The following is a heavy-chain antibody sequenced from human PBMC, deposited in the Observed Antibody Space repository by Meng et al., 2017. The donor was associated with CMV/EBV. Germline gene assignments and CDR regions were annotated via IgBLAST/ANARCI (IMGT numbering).Heavy chain of an antibody. CDR3: ARVGRTSCYDY. CDR2: IYYSGST. J-gene: IGHJ4*02. D-gene: IGHD2-2*01. Sequence: QLQLQGSGPGLVKPSETLSLTCTVSGGSISSSSYYWGWIRQPPGKGLEWIGSIYYSGSTYYNPSLKSRVTISVDTSKNQFSLKLSSVTAADTAVYYCARVGRTSCYDYWGQGTLVTVSS. V-gene: IGHV4-39*07. CDR1: GGSISSSSYY.